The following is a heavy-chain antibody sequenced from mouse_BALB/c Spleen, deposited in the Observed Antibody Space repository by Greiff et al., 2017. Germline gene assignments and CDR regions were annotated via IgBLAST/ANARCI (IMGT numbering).Heavy chain of an antibody. CDR2: IRLKSNNYAT. V-gene: IGHV6-6*02. CDR1: GFTFSNYW. D-gene: IGHD2-14*01. CDR3: TTYYRYDGFAY. J-gene: IGHJ3*01. Sequence: EVKVEESGGGLVQPGGSMKLSCVASGFTFSNYWMNWVRQSPEKGLEWVAEIRLKSNNYATHYAESVKGRFTISRDDSKSSVYLQMNNLRAEDTGIYYCTTYYRYDGFAYWGQGTLVTVSA.